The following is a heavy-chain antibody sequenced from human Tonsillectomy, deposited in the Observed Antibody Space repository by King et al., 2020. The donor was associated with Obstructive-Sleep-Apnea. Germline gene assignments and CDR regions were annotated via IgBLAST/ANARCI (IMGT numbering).Heavy chain of an antibody. CDR3: ANGKPGRIVVVVAAIFDS. J-gene: IGHJ4*02. D-gene: IGHD2-15*01. CDR1: GFTFSSYA. Sequence: VQLVQSGGGLVQPGGSLRLSCAASGFTFSSYAMSWVRQAPGKGLEWVSAISGSGASTYYADSVKGRFTISRDNSKNILYLQMNSLRAEDTAVYYCANGKPGRIVVVVAAIFDSWGQGTLVTVSS. CDR2: ISGSGAST. V-gene: IGHV3-23*04.